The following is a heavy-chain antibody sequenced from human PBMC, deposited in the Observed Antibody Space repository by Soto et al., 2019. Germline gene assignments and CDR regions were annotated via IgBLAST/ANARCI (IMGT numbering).Heavy chain of an antibody. CDR1: GFTVSSNY. J-gene: IGHJ6*02. V-gene: IGHV3-53*01. Sequence: GGSLRLSCAASGFTVSSNYMSWVRQAPGKGLEWVSVIYSGGSTYYPGSVKGRFTISRENAKNSLYLQMNSLRAEDTAVYYCARAGVVVVAATTYYYYGMDVWGQGTTVTVSS. CDR3: ARAGVVVVAATTYYYYGMDV. D-gene: IGHD2-15*01. CDR2: IYSGGST.